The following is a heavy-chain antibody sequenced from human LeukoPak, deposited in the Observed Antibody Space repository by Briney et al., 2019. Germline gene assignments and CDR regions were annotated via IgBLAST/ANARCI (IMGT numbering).Heavy chain of an antibody. J-gene: IGHJ5*02. CDR1: GYTFTGYY. Sequence: ASVKVSCKASGYTFTGYYMHWVRQAPGQGLEWMGWINPNSGGTNYAQKFQGRVTMTRDTSISTAYMELSRLRSDDTAVYYCAREERGYDYVWGSCRYTCWFDPWGQGTLVTVSS. V-gene: IGHV1-2*02. CDR3: AREERGYDYVWGSCRYTCWFDP. D-gene: IGHD3-16*02. CDR2: INPNSGGT.